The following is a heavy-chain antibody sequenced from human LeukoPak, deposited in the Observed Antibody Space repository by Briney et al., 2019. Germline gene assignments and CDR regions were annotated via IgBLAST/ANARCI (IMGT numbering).Heavy chain of an antibody. J-gene: IGHJ4*02. CDR2: ISWNSGSI. Sequence: PGRSARLCCAASGFTFDDYAMHWVRQAPGKGLEWVSGISWNSGSIGYADSVKGRFTISRDNAKNSLYLQMNSLRAEDTALYYCAKDMTAGYYYDSSGYYFDYWGQGTLVTVSS. V-gene: IGHV3-9*01. CDR1: GFTFDDYA. D-gene: IGHD3-22*01. CDR3: AKDMTAGYYYDSSGYYFDY.